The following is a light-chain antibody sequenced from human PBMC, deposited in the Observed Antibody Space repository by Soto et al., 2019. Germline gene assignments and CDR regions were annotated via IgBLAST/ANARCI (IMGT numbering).Light chain of an antibody. CDR3: SSYTSSNTWV. Sequence: QSALTQPASVSGSPGQSITISCTGTSSDVGDYNYVSWYQQHPGKAPKLMIYEVSNRPSGVSNRFSGSKSGNTASLTISGLQAEDEADYYCSSYTSSNTWVFGGGTKVTV. J-gene: IGLJ3*02. V-gene: IGLV2-14*01. CDR1: SSDVGDYNY. CDR2: EVS.